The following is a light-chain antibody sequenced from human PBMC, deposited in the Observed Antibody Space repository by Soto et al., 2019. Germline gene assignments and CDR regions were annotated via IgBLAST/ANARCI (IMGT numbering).Light chain of an antibody. Sequence: QSVLTQPASVSGSPGQSITISCTGTSSDVGGYNYVSWYQQQSGKAPKLMIHEVSNRPSGVSNRFSGSKSGNTASLTISGLQAEDEADYYCSSYTSSRAYAYGGRAMVT. V-gene: IGLV2-14*01. J-gene: IGLJ1*01. CDR1: SSDVGGYNY. CDR2: EVS. CDR3: SSYTSSRAYA.